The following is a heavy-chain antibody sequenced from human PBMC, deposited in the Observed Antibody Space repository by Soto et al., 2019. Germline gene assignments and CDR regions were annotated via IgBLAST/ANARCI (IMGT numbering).Heavy chain of an antibody. V-gene: IGHV3-30*18. CDR1: GFTFSSYG. J-gene: IGHJ3*02. Sequence: QVQLVESGGGVVQPGRSLRLSCSASGFTFSSYGMHWVRQAPGKGLEWVAVISDDGRNKYYADSVKGRFTISRDNSKNTLYLQMNSLRAEDTAVYYCAKDTVGGDAFDIWGQGTMVTVSS. CDR2: ISDDGRNK. D-gene: IGHD4-17*01. CDR3: AKDTVGGDAFDI.